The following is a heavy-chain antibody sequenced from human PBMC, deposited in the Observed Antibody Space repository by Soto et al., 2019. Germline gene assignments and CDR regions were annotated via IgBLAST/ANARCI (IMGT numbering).Heavy chain of an antibody. V-gene: IGHV3-53*01. J-gene: IGHJ6*01. Sequence: GGSLRLSCAASGFTVGSSYMSWVRQAPGKGLEWVSLIYRGGSTYYADSVKGRFTISRDNSKNTLYLQMNSLRTEDTAVYYCATFISEYGDVDVWGQGTTVTVSS. CDR3: ATFISEYGDVDV. CDR1: GFTVGSSY. D-gene: IGHD4-17*01. CDR2: IYRGGST.